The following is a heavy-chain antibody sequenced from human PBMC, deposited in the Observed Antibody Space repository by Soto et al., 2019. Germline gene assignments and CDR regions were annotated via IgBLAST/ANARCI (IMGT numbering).Heavy chain of an antibody. CDR2: ISSSSSTI. CDR3: ARGGSVATHPYYYGMDV. Sequence: GGSLRLSCAASGFTFSSYSMNWVRQAPGKGLEWVSYISSSSSTIYYADSVKGRFTISRDNAKNSLYLQMNSLRDEDTAVYYCARGGSVATHPYYYGMDVWGQGTTVTVSS. CDR1: GFTFSSYS. D-gene: IGHD2-15*01. V-gene: IGHV3-48*02. J-gene: IGHJ6*02.